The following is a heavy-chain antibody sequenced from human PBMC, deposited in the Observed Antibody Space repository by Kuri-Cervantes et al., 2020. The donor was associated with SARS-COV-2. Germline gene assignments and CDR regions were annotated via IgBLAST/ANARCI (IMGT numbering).Heavy chain of an antibody. CDR1: GFTFDDYA. J-gene: IGHJ4*02. Sequence: SLKISCAASGFTFDDYAMHWVRQAPGKGLEWVSDISWNSGSIGYADSVKGRFTISRDNAKNSLYLQMNSLRAEDTAVYYCARDYDSSGHMLDYWGQGTLVTVSS. V-gene: IGHV3-9*01. D-gene: IGHD3-22*01. CDR2: ISWNSGSI. CDR3: ARDYDSSGHMLDY.